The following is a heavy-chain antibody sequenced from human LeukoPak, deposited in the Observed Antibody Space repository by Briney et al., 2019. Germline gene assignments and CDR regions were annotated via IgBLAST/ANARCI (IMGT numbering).Heavy chain of an antibody. CDR1: GGTFSSYA. Sequence: ASVKVSCKASGGTFSSYAISWVRQAPGQGLEWMGRIIPIFGTANYAQKFQGRVTITTDESTSTAYMELSSLRSEDTAVYYCARGTPTMTTSRFDPWGQGTLVTVSS. J-gene: IGHJ5*02. D-gene: IGHD4-17*01. V-gene: IGHV1-69*05. CDR3: ARGTPTMTTSRFDP. CDR2: IIPIFGTA.